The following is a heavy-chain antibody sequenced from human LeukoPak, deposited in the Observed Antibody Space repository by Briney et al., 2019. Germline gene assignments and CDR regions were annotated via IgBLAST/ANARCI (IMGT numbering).Heavy chain of an antibody. D-gene: IGHD3-22*01. Sequence: AASVKVSCKASGYTFTTYYMHWVRQAPGQGLEWVGWINPNSGYTKYAQQFQGRVTMSRDTSISTAYMEINRLRSDDTAVYYCARGPDSSGYYPFDYWGQGTLVTAS. CDR1: GYTFTTYY. CDR3: ARGPDSSGYYPFDY. V-gene: IGHV1-2*02. J-gene: IGHJ4*02. CDR2: INPNSGYT.